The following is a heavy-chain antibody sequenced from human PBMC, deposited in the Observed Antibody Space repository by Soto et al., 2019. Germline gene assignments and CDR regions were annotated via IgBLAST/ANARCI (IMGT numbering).Heavy chain of an antibody. Sequence: HVQLQESGPGLLRPSQTLSLTCSVSGGSVSSHDYDWTWVRQRPGKGLEWIGFVHDRETADYNPSLKSRVSISVGTFKNKFSLRLSSVTAADSAVYYCARRKSLDVWGQGITVIVSS. J-gene: IGHJ6*02. V-gene: IGHV4-31*03. CDR3: ARRKSLDV. CDR1: GGSVSSHDYD. CDR2: VHDRETA.